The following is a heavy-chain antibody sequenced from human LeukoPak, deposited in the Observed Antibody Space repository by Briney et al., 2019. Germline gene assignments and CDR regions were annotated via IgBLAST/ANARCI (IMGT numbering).Heavy chain of an antibody. V-gene: IGHV3-21*01. J-gene: IGHJ4*02. CDR2: ISGSSSYI. CDR3: ARAPSAMVRDYFDD. D-gene: IGHD5-18*01. CDR1: GFTLSSYS. Sequence: GGSLRLSCAASGFTLSSYSMSWVRQAPGMGLECVSSISGSSSYIYYADSVKGRFTISRDNAKNSLYLQMNSLRAEDTAVYYCARAPSAMVRDYFDDWGQGTLVTVSS.